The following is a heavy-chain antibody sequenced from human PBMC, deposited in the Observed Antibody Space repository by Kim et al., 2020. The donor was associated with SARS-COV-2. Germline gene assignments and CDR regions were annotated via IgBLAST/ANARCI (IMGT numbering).Heavy chain of an antibody. D-gene: IGHD3-22*01. Sequence: LKSRVTISVDTSKNQFSLKLSSVTAADTAGYYCARGYYYDSSGYSDAFDIWGQGTMVTVSS. J-gene: IGHJ3*02. CDR3: ARGYYYDSSGYSDAFDI. V-gene: IGHV4-31*02.